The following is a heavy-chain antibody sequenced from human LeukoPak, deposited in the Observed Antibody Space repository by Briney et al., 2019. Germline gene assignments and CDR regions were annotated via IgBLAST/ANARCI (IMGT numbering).Heavy chain of an antibody. CDR2: IYPGDSDT. D-gene: IGHD3-10*01. CDR3: ARHARSFYYGSGSYESPGQMWFDP. CDR1: GYSFTSYW. J-gene: IGHJ5*02. V-gene: IGHV5-51*01. Sequence: GESLKISCKGSGYSFTSYWIGWVRQMPGKGLEWMGIIYPGDSDTRYSPSFQGQVTISADKSISTAYLQWSSLKASDTAMYYCARHARSFYYGSGSYESPGQMWFDPWGQGTLVTVSS.